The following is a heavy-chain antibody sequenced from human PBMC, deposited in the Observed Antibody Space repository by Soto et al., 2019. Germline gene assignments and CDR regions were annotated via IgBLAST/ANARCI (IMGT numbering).Heavy chain of an antibody. D-gene: IGHD3-16*01. CDR1: DGSINDFY. CDR3: ARGRRSDASYYPFHY. V-gene: IGHV4-59*01. J-gene: IGHJ4*02. CDR2: IYYSGRT. Sequence: SETLSLTCTISDGSINDFYWSWIRQPPRKGLEWIGFIYYSGRTTYNPSLKGRVTISVDTSKNQFSLQLSSVTAADTSVYFCARGRRSDASYYPFHYWGQGTAVTVSS.